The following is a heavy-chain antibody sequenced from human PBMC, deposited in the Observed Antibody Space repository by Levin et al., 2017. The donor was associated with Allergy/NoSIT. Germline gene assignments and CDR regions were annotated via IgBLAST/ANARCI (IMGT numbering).Heavy chain of an antibody. CDR3: ARDIFMDV. CDR2: INVGNGNT. CDR1: GYTFTSYG. V-gene: IGHV1-3*01. J-gene: IGHJ6*02. Sequence: ASVKVSCKASGYTFTSYGIHWVRQAPGHRLEWMGWINVGNGNTKYSQKFQGRVTITRDTSASTAYMELSSLRSEDTTVYYCARDIFMDVWGQGTTVTVSS. D-gene: IGHD3-9*01.